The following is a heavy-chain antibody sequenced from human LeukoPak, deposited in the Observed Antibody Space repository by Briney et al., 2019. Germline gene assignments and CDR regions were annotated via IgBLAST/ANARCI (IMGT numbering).Heavy chain of an antibody. Sequence: ASVKVSCKASGYTFTSYGISWVRQAPGQGLEWMGWISAYNGNTNYAQKLQVRVTMTTDTSTSTAYMELRSLRSDDTAVYYCASGSSFDSSGRGFDYWGQGTLVTVSS. CDR3: ASGSSFDSSGRGFDY. CDR1: GYTFTSYG. D-gene: IGHD3-22*01. CDR2: ISAYNGNT. V-gene: IGHV1-18*01. J-gene: IGHJ4*02.